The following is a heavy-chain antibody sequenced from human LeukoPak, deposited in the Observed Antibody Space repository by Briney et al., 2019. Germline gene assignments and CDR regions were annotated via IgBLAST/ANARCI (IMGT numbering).Heavy chain of an antibody. CDR1: GFTFSSYS. V-gene: IGHV3-48*04. J-gene: IGHJ4*02. D-gene: IGHD3-22*01. Sequence: GGSLRLSCAASGFTFSSYSMNWVRQAPGKGLEWVSYISSSGSTIYYADSVKGRFTISRDNAKNSLYLQMNSLRAEDTAVYYCAILHSSGYPNFDYWGQGTLVTVSS. CDR3: AILHSSGYPNFDY. CDR2: ISSSGSTI.